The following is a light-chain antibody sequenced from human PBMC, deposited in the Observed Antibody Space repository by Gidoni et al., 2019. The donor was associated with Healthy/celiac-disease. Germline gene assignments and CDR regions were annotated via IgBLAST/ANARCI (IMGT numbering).Light chain of an antibody. V-gene: IGLV3-21*04. CDR1: NIGSKR. CDR3: QVWDSSRGV. J-gene: IGLJ2*01. Sequence: SYVLTPTPPGSVAPGKTARITCWGNNIGSKRGQWYQQKSGQAPVLVIYYDSDRPSGIPEPFSGPNSGNTATLTISRGEAGDEADYYCQVWDSSRGVFGGGTKLTVL. CDR2: YDS.